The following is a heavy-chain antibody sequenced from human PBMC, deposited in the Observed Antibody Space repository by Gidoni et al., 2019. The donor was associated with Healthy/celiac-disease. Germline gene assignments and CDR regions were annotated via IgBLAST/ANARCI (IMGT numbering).Heavy chain of an antibody. J-gene: IGHJ6*02. CDR1: GFTVSSNS. CDR3: ASTPVPAAIGSPENYGMDV. D-gene: IGHD2-2*01. Sequence: EVQLVESGGGLIQPGGSLRLSCAASGFTVSSNSMSWVRQAPGKGLEWVSVIYSGGSTYYADSVKGRFTISRDNSKNTLYLQMNSLRAEDTAVYYCASTPVPAAIGSPENYGMDVWGQGTTVTVSS. CDR2: IYSGGST. V-gene: IGHV3-53*01.